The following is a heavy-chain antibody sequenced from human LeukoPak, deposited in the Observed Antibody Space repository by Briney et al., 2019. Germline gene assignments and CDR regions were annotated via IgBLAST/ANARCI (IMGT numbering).Heavy chain of an antibody. CDR2: ISGSGGST. CDR3: AKDRSYYGSGSFFPERDY. V-gene: IGHV3-23*01. Sequence: GGSLRLSCAASGFTFSSYAMTWVRQAPGKGLEWVSAISGSGGSTYYADSVKGRFTISRDNSKNTLYLQMNSLRAEDTAVYYCAKDRSYYGSGSFFPERDYWGQGTLVTVSS. CDR1: GFTFSSYA. J-gene: IGHJ4*02. D-gene: IGHD3-10*01.